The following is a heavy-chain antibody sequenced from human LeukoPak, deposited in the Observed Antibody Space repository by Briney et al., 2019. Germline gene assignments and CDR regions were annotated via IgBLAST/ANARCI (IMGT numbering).Heavy chain of an antibody. D-gene: IGHD3-22*01. CDR2: LYTVGVT. J-gene: IGHJ4*02. V-gene: IGHV3-53*01. CDR3: TRSGYRHPYHFDS. CDR1: GFTVTTTY. Sequence: PGGSLRPSCAASGFTVTTTYMSWVPQSPGKGLEWVSVLYTVGVTHHADSVKGRFTISRDNSKNTLSLQMNSLRVEDTAIYYCTRSGYRHPYHFDSWGQGTLVIVSS.